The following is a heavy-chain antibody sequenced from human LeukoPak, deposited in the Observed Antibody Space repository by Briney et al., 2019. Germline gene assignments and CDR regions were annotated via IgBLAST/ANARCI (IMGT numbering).Heavy chain of an antibody. V-gene: IGHV3-33*01. CDR2: IWYDGSDK. Sequence: PGRSLRLSCAASGFTFSSHGMHWVRQAPGEGLEWVAVIWYDGSDKYYADSVKGRFTISRDNSKNTLYLQMTSLRADDTAVYYCARETPVMNWNYADYWGQGTLVTVSS. J-gene: IGHJ4*02. CDR1: GFTFSSHG. D-gene: IGHD1-1*01. CDR3: ARETPVMNWNYADY.